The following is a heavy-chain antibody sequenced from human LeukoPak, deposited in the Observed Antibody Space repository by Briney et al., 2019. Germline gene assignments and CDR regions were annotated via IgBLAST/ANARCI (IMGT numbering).Heavy chain of an antibody. V-gene: IGHV1-69*05. CDR2: IIPIFGTA. CDR3: ARAYYDFWSGYQDDAFDI. CDR1: GGTFSSYA. D-gene: IGHD3-3*01. Sequence: SVKVSCKASGGTFSSYAISWVRQAPGQGLERMVGIIPIFGTANYAQKFQGRVTITTDESTSTAYMELSSLRSEDTAVYYCARAYYDFWSGYQDDAFDIWGQGTMVTVSS. J-gene: IGHJ3*02.